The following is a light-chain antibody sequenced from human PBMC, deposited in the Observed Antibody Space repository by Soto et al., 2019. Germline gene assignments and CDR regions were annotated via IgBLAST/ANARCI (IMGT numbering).Light chain of an antibody. CDR1: SSNIGSFYD. V-gene: IGLV1-40*01. J-gene: IGLJ2*01. CDR2: GDN. CDR3: QSYDNSLNHVV. Sequence: QSVLTQPPSVSGAPGQRVTIPCTGSSSNIGSFYDVHWYQQLPGTVPKLLIYGDNNRPSGVPDRFSAFKSGTAASLAITGLQAEDEADYYCQSYDNSLNHVVFGGGTKLTVL.